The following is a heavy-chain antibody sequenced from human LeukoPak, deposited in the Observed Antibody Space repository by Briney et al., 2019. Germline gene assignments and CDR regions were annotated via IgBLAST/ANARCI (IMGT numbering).Heavy chain of an antibody. D-gene: IGHD3-22*01. CDR2: ISGSSGTI. V-gene: IGHV3-48*04. CDR1: GFTVSSNY. J-gene: IGHJ4*02. Sequence: GGSLRLSCAASGFTVSSNYLSWVRQAPGKGLEWVSYISGSSGTIYYADSVRGRFTISRDNAKNSLYLQMNSLRAEDTAVYYCARKDSSGYRYPDYWGQGTLVTVSS. CDR3: ARKDSSGYRYPDY.